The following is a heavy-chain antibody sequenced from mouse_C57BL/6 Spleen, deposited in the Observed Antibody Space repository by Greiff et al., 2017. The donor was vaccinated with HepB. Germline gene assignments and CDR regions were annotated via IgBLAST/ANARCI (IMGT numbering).Heavy chain of an antibody. J-gene: IGHJ3*01. CDR1: GYTFTSYW. CDR2: IYPSDSET. Sequence: QVQLQQPGAELVRPGSSVKLSCKASGYTFTSYWMDWVKQRPGQGLEWIGNIYPSDSETHYNQKFKDKATLTVDKSSSTAYMQLSSLTSEDSAVYYCARICDYDGGVFAYWGQGTLVTVSA. D-gene: IGHD2-4*01. CDR3: ARICDYDGGVFAY. V-gene: IGHV1-61*01.